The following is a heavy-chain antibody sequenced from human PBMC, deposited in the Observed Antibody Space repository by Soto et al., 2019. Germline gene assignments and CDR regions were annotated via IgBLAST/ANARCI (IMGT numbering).Heavy chain of an antibody. CDR1: GFTFSSYA. D-gene: IGHD5-12*01. V-gene: IGHV3-30-3*01. Sequence: QVQLVESGGGVVQPGRSLRLSCAASGFTFSSYAMHWVRQAPGKGLEWVAVISYDGSNKYYADSVKGRFTISRDNSKNTLYLQMNSLRAEDAAVYYCARSMGDSGYHGWGQGTLVTVSS. J-gene: IGHJ4*02. CDR3: ARSMGDSGYHG. CDR2: ISYDGSNK.